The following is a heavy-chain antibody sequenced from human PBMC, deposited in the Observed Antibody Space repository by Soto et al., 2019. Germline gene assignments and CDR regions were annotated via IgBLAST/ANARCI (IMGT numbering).Heavy chain of an antibody. J-gene: IGHJ6*02. CDR3: ARQGVGPLHGLVDV. CDR1: GGSISSYY. D-gene: IGHD1-26*01. V-gene: IGHV4-59*08. CDR2: VHHSWGS. Sequence: QVQLQESGPGLVKPSETLSLSCTVSGGSISSYYWSWFRQSPGKRMEWIGYVHHSWGSSYNPSLRSRSAISLDTSESQSPRKVTSVTATVTAVSCGARQGVGPLHGLVDVGGQGTTVTVSS.